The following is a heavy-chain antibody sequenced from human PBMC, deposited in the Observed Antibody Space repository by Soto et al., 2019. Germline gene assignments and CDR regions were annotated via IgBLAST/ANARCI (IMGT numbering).Heavy chain of an antibody. CDR1: GFTFSSYA. Sequence: GGSLRLSCAASGFTFSSYAMSWVRQAPGKGLEWVSAISGSGGSTYYADSVKGRFTISRDNSKNTLYLQMNSLRAEDTAVYYCAKSPRLFRWYYYYYCMDVWGQGTTVTVSS. V-gene: IGHV3-23*01. D-gene: IGHD2-21*01. CDR2: ISGSGGST. J-gene: IGHJ6*02. CDR3: AKSPRLFRWYYYYYCMDV.